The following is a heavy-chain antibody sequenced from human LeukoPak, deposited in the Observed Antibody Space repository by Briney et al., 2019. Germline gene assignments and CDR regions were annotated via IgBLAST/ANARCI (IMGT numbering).Heavy chain of an antibody. V-gene: IGHV4-59*01. J-gene: IGHJ3*02. D-gene: IGHD3-10*01. CDR1: GGSISTYY. Sequence: PSETLSLTCTVSGGSISTYYWSWIRQPPGKGLEWIAYIDYSGNTNYNPSLKSRVTISIDMVKTQFSLNLSSVTAADTAAYYCARWPGDVTRAFDIWGQGTMDTVSS. CDR2: IDYSGNT. CDR3: ARWPGDVTRAFDI.